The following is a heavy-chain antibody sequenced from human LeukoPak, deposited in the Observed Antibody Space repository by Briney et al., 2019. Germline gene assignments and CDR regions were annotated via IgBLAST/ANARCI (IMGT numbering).Heavy chain of an antibody. CDR1: GYSFTSYW. Sequence: GESLKISCKGSGYSFTSYWIGWVRQMPGKGLEWMGIIYPGDSDTRYSPSFQGQVTISADKSISTAYLQWSSLKASDTAMYYCARLPIRGYGPHYYFDYWGQGTLVTVSS. V-gene: IGHV5-51*01. D-gene: IGHD2-21*01. J-gene: IGHJ4*02. CDR3: ARLPIRGYGPHYYFDY. CDR2: IYPGDSDT.